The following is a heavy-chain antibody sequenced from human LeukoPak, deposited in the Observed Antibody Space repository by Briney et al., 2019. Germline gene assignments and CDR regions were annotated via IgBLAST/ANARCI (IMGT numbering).Heavy chain of an antibody. CDR1: GYTFASYY. D-gene: IGHD2-2*01. CDR3: ARVRAPVPAAVDAFDI. J-gene: IGHJ3*02. V-gene: IGHV1-46*01. CDR2: INPSGGST. Sequence: GASVKVSCKASGYTFASYYMHWVRQAPGQGLEWMGIINPSGGSTSYAQKFQGRVTMTRDTSTSTVYMELSSLRSEDTAVYYCARVRAPVPAAVDAFDIWGQGTMVTVSS.